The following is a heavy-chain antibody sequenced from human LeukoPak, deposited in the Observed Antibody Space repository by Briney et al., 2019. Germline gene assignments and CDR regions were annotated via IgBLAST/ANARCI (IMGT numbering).Heavy chain of an antibody. CDR3: ARAPYSGSYFDY. D-gene: IGHD1-26*01. J-gene: IGHJ4*02. Sequence: GGSLRLSCAASGFTFSSYAMHWVRQAPGKGLEWVAVISYDGSNKYYADSVKGRFTISRDNSKNTLYLQMNSLRAEDTAVYYCARAPYSGSYFDYWGQGTLVTVSS. V-gene: IGHV3-30-3*01. CDR1: GFTFSSYA. CDR2: ISYDGSNK.